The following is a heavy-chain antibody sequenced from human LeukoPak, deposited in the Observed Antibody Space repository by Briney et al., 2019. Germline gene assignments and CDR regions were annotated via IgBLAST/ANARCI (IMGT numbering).Heavy chain of an antibody. CDR2: INPSGGST. Sequence: ASVKVSCKASGGTFSRYAIGWVRQAPGQGLEWMGIINPSGGSTSYAQKFQGRVTMTRDTSTSTVYMELSSLRSEDTAVYYCARALVGAAFDYWGQGTLVTVSS. CDR3: ARALVGAAFDY. D-gene: IGHD1-26*01. J-gene: IGHJ4*02. V-gene: IGHV1-46*01. CDR1: GGTFSRYA.